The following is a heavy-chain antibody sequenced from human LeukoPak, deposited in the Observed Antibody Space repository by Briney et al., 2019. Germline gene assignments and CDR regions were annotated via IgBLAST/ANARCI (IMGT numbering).Heavy chain of an antibody. CDR3: ARGSFSRSRFLEWLPNYYYYYMDV. CDR1: GYTFTSYD. Sequence: GASVKVSCEASGYTFTSYDINWVRQATGQGLEWMGWMNPNSGNTGYAQKFQGRVTITRNTSISTAYMELSSLRSEDTAVYYCARGSFSRSRFLEWLPNYYYYYMDVWGKGTTVTVSS. D-gene: IGHD3-3*01. CDR2: MNPNSGNT. V-gene: IGHV1-8*03. J-gene: IGHJ6*03.